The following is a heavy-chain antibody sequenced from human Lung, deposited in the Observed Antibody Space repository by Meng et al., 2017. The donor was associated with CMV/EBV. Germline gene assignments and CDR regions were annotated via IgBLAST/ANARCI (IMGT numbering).Heavy chain of an antibody. CDR1: GYTFTGYY. CDR2: INPNSGGT. D-gene: IGHD3-3*01. CDR3: ARGRDVLRFLEWLLPDC. J-gene: IGHJ4*02. V-gene: IGHV1-2*02. Sequence: QVQLVQSGAEVXXXXXSVKVAXXXSGYTFTGYYMHWVRQAPGQGLEWMGWINPNSGGTNYAQKFQGRVTMTRDTSISTAYMELSRLRSDDTAVYYCARGRDVLRFLEWLLPDCWGQGTLVTVSS.